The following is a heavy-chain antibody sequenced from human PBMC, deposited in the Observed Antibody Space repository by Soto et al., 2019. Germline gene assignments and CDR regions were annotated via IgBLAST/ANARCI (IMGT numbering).Heavy chain of an antibody. CDR2: TIPMFATA. CDR3: ARSLFGQQWLEGFDT. J-gene: IGHJ4*02. V-gene: IGHV1-69*01. D-gene: IGHD6-19*01. CDR1: GGSFSNYI. Sequence: QVHLVQSGAEVKKPGSSVKVSCKASGGSFSNYIFAWVRQAPGQGLEWMGGTIPMFATAQYAQKLQGRVTITADESTSTVYMDLTSLTSDDTAVYYCARSLFGQQWLEGFDTWGQGTLVTVSS.